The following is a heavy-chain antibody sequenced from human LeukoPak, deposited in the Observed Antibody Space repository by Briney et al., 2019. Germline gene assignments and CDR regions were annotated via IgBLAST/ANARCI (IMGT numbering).Heavy chain of an antibody. D-gene: IGHD3-22*01. CDR3: ARVIGARWVGPYYYDSSGYSDY. V-gene: IGHV3-21*01. J-gene: IGHJ4*02. CDR1: GFTFSSYS. Sequence: GGSLRLSCAASGFTFSSYSMNWVRQAPGKGLGWVSSIISSSSYIYYADSVKGRFTISRDNAKNSLYLQMNSLRAEDTAVYYCARVIGARWVGPYYYDSSGYSDYWGQGTLVTVSS. CDR2: IISSSSYI.